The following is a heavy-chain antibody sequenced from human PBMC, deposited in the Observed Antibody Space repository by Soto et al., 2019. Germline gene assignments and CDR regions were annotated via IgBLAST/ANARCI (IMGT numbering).Heavy chain of an antibody. CDR1: GGSISSYY. J-gene: IGHJ6*03. Sequence: SETLSLTCTASGGSISSYYWSWIRQPPGKGLEWIGYIYYSGSTNYNPSLKSRVTISVDTSKNQFSLKLSSVTAADTAVYYCARLVQYSSGWYFSYYYYMDVWGKGTTVTV. D-gene: IGHD6-19*01. CDR2: IYYSGST. V-gene: IGHV4-59*08. CDR3: ARLVQYSSGWYFSYYYYMDV.